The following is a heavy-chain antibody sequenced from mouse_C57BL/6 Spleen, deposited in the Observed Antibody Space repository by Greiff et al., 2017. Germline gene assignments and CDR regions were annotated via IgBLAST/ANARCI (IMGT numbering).Heavy chain of an antibody. CDR1: GYTFTSYW. CDR2: IDPSDSYT. CDR3: ARGGGDY. Sequence: QVQLQQPGAELVRPGTSVKLSCKASGYTFTSYWMHWVKQRPGQGLEWIGVIDPSDSYTNYNQKFKGKATLTVDTPSSTAYMQLSSLTSEDSAVYYCARGGGDYWGQGTTLTVSS. V-gene: IGHV1-59*01. J-gene: IGHJ2*01.